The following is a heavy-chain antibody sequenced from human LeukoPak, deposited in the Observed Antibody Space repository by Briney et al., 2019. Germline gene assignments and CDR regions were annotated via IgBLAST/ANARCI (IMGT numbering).Heavy chain of an antibody. J-gene: IGHJ5*02. Sequence: GASVKVSCKASGYTFTGYYMHWVRQAPGQGLEWMGWINPNSGGTNYAQKFQGRVTMTRDTSISTAYMELSRLRSDDTAVYYCARDPVHYDFWSGSWFDPWGQGTLVTVSS. CDR1: GYTFTGYY. CDR2: INPNSGGT. D-gene: IGHD3-3*01. CDR3: ARDPVHYDFWSGSWFDP. V-gene: IGHV1-2*02.